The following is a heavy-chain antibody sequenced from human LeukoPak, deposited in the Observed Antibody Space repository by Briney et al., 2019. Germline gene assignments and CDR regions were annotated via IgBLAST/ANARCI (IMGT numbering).Heavy chain of an antibody. D-gene: IGHD3-3*01. CDR3: AKDTLRITIFGVASPEENWFDP. CDR2: IFHNGST. CDR1: GYSISSGFH. Sequence: PSETLSLTCTVSGYSISSGFHWGWIRQPPGKGLEWIGNIFHNGSTYYNPSLKGRVTMSVDTSKNYFSLKMGSVTAADTAVYYCAKDTLRITIFGVASPEENWFDPWGQGTLVTVSS. V-gene: IGHV4-38-2*02. J-gene: IGHJ5*02.